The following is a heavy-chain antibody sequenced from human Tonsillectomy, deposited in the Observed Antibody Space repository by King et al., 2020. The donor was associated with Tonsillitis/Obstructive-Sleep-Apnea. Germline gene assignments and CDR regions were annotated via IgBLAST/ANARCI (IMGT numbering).Heavy chain of an antibody. J-gene: IGHJ3*02. CDR1: GYSFTSYG. Sequence: QLVQSGAEVKKPGESLKISCKGSGYSFTSYGIGWVRQMPGKGLEWMGIIYPGDSDTRYSPSFQGQVTISADKSISTAYLQWSSLKASDTAMYYCASHEDTSGYYGAFDIWGQGTMVTVSS. CDR2: IYPGDSDT. D-gene: IGHD3-22*01. CDR3: ASHEDTSGYYGAFDI. V-gene: IGHV5-51*01.